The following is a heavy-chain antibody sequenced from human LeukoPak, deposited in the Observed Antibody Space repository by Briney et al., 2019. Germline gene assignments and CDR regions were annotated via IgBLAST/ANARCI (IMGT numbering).Heavy chain of an antibody. J-gene: IGHJ4*02. Sequence: SETLSLTCTVSGGSVSSGSYYWGWIRQPPGKGLEWIGYIYYSGSTNYNPSLKSRVTISVDTSKNQFSLKLSSVTAADTAVYYCARGAVVPAKADYWGQGTLVTVSS. CDR2: IYYSGST. CDR3: ARGAVVPAKADY. CDR1: GGSVSSGSYY. D-gene: IGHD2-2*01. V-gene: IGHV4-61*01.